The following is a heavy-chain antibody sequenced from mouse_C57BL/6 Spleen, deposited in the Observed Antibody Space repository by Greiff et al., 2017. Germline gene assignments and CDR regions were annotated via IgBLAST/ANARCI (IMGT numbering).Heavy chain of an antibody. V-gene: IGHV3-6*01. J-gene: IGHJ4*01. CDR1: GYSITSGYY. Sequence: EVKVEESGPGLVKPSQSLSLTCSVTGYSITSGYYWNWIRQFPGNKLEWMGYISYDGSNNYNPSLKNRISITRDTSKNQFFLKLNSVTTEDTATYYCARYDYDGDYAMDYWGQGTSVTVSS. D-gene: IGHD2-4*01. CDR2: ISYDGSN. CDR3: ARYDYDGDYAMDY.